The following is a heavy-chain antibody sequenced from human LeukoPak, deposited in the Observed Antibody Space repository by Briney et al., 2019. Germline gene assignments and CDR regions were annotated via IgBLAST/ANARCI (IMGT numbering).Heavy chain of an antibody. J-gene: IGHJ4*02. CDR1: GFTVSSNY. Sequence: PGGSLRLSCAASGFTVSSNYMSWVRQAPGKGLEWVSVIYSGGSTYYADSVKGRFTISRDNSKNTLYLQMNSLRAEDTAVYYCAKDPAKQPYLDYWGQGTLVTVSS. V-gene: IGHV3-53*01. CDR3: AKDPAKQPYLDY. CDR2: IYSGGST. D-gene: IGHD6-13*01.